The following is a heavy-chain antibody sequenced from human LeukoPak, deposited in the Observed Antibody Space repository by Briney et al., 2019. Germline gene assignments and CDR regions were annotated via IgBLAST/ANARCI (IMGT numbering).Heavy chain of an antibody. D-gene: IGHD3-22*01. J-gene: IGHJ4*02. CDR1: GGSISSYY. V-gene: IGHV4-59*01. CDR2: IYYSGST. Sequence: SEALSLTCTVSGGSISSYYWSWIRQPPGKGLEWIGYIYYSGSTNYNPSLKSRVTISVDTSKNQFSLKLSSVTAADTAVYYCARYYYYDSSGYRRFGYWGQGTLVTVSS. CDR3: ARYYYYDSSGYRRFGY.